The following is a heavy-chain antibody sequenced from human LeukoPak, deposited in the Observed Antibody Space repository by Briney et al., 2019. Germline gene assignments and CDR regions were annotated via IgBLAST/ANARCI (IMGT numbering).Heavy chain of an antibody. D-gene: IGHD3-10*01. CDR1: GGAITGFY. V-gene: IGHV4-4*07. J-gene: IGHJ6*04. CDR2: AYSSGTT. Sequence: PSDTLSLTCTVSGGAITGFYWSWVRQPAGKGLEWVGRAYSSGTTTANPSLKSRVTMSADTSKNQFSLNLRSVTAADTAVYYCARGKSGPGFSHYYMDVWGSGITVTVSS. CDR3: ARGKSGPGFSHYYMDV.